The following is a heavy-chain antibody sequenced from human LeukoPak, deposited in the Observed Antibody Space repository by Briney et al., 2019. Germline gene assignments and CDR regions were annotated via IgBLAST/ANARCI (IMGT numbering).Heavy chain of an antibody. Sequence: ASVKVSCKASGYTFIDYHIHWIRQAPGQGLEWMGWIKSLTGETKSAQKFQGRVTMTRDTSISTAYMELRSLRFDDTAIYYCAKDWHILTGRNCFDPWGQGTLVTASS. J-gene: IGHJ5*02. CDR3: AKDWHILTGRNCFDP. CDR1: GYTFIDYH. CDR2: IKSLTGET. D-gene: IGHD3-9*01. V-gene: IGHV1-2*02.